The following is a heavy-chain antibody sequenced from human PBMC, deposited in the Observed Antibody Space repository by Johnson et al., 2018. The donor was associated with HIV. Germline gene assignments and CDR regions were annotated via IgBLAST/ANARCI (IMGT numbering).Heavy chain of an antibody. CDR1: GFTFSSYA. D-gene: IGHD5-24*01. V-gene: IGHV3-30-3*02. CDR3: AKSALERATPLAEVDAFDV. CDR2: ISYDGSNK. J-gene: IGHJ3*01. Sequence: QVQLVESGGGVVQPGRSLRLSCAASGFTFSSYAMHWVRQAPGKGLEWVAVISYDGSNKYYADSVKGRFTISRDNSKNTLYLQMNNLRVEDTALYYCAKSALERATPLAEVDAFDVWGQGTMVTVSS.